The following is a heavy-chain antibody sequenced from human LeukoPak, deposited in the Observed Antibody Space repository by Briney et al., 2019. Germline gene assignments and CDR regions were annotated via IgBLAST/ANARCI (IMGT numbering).Heavy chain of an antibody. Sequence: GATVKISCKASGYTFTDYYINWVQQAPGEGLEWMGRVDPADGETIYAEKFQGRVTMIADTSADTAYMELSSLRSEDTAVYYCARGPMIGAHLDYWGQGTLVTVSS. D-gene: IGHD3-22*01. V-gene: IGHV1-69-2*01. CDR3: ARGPMIGAHLDY. CDR1: GYTFTDYY. J-gene: IGHJ4*02. CDR2: VDPADGET.